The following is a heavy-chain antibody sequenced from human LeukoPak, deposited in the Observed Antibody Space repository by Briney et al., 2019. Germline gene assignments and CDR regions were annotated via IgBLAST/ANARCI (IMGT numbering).Heavy chain of an antibody. CDR1: GNSISSGDNY. V-gene: IGHV4-61*02. D-gene: IGHD3-16*01. Sequence: PSQTLSLTCTVSGNSISSGDNYWSWIRQPAGKGLEWIGRIYTSGSTYYNPSLKSRVTISVDTSKNQFSLKLSSVTAADTAVYYCARPRYDVEDAFDIWGQGTMVTVSS. CDR3: ARPRYDVEDAFDI. CDR2: IYTSGST. J-gene: IGHJ3*02.